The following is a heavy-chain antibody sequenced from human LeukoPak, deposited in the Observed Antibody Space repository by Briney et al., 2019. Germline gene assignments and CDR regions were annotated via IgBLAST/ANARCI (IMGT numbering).Heavy chain of an antibody. CDR1: GFTFSSYG. V-gene: IGHV3-30*18. D-gene: IGHD6-19*01. CDR2: TSYDGSDT. Sequence: GGSLRLSCATSGFTFSSYGMHWVRQAPGKGLEWVAVTSYDGSDTYYADSVKGRSTISRDNSKDTLYLQINSLRAEDTAVYYCAKDRWIRRISLAGQDYWGQGTLVTVSS. J-gene: IGHJ4*02. CDR3: AKDRWIRRISLAGQDY.